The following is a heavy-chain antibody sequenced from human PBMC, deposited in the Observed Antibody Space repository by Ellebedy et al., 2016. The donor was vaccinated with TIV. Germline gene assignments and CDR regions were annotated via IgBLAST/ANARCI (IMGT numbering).Heavy chain of an antibody. CDR3: ARGPRFGESTFDY. CDR1: GFSFSTYG. CDR2: INGDGGFT. D-gene: IGHD3-10*01. V-gene: IGHV3-74*01. J-gene: IGHJ4*02. Sequence: PGGSLRLSCAASGFSFSTYGMHWIRQAPGKGLVWLSRINGDGGFTSHADFVKGRFTISRDNAKNSLSLQMNSLRDEDTAVYYCARGPRFGESTFDYWGQGTLVTVSS.